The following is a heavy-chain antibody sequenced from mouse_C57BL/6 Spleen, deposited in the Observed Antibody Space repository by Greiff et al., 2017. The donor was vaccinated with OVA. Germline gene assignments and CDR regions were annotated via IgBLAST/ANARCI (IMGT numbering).Heavy chain of an antibody. CDR2: INPSTGGT. CDR1: GYSFTGYY. Sequence: VQLQQSGPELVKPGASVKISCKASGYSFTGYYMNWVKQSPEKSLEWIGEINPSTGGTTYNQKFKAKATLTVDKSSSTAYMQLKSLTSEDSAVYYCARDGSSYGDFDVWGTGTTVTVSS. CDR3: ARDGSSYGDFDV. D-gene: IGHD1-1*01. J-gene: IGHJ1*03. V-gene: IGHV1-42*01.